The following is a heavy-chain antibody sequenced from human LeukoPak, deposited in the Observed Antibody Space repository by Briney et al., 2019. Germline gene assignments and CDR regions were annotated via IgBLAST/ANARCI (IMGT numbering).Heavy chain of an antibody. V-gene: IGHV1-69*13. CDR2: ITPMFGTA. CDR3: VRDGSYYDSSGYYYLY. J-gene: IGHJ4*02. D-gene: IGHD3-22*01. Sequence: SVKVSCKASGGTFSSYAIRWVRQAPGQGFEWMGGITPMFGTANYAQKFQGRVTITADESTSTAYMELSSLRSEDTAVYYCVRDGSYYDSSGYYYLYWGQGTLVTVSS. CDR1: GGTFSSYA.